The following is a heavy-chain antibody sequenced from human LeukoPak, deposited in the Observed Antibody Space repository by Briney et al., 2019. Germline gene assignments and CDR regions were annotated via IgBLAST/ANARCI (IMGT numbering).Heavy chain of an antibody. V-gene: IGHV3-9*01. Sequence: GGSLRLSCAASGLTFDDYAMHWVRQAPGKGLEWVSGISWNSGSIGYADSVKGRFTISRDNAKNSLYLQMNSLRAEDTALYYCAKDRGLGVVVVAAYGMDVWGQGTTVTVSS. CDR1: GLTFDDYA. CDR2: ISWNSGSI. J-gene: IGHJ6*02. D-gene: IGHD2-15*01. CDR3: AKDRGLGVVVVAAYGMDV.